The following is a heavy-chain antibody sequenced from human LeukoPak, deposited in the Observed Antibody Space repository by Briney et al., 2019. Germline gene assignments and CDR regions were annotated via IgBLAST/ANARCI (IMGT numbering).Heavy chain of an antibody. D-gene: IGHD6-6*01. CDR1: GGTFSSYA. J-gene: IGHJ6*03. CDR3: AIYSSSHNNYYYYYMDV. CDR2: IIPIFGTA. V-gene: IGHV1-69*13. Sequence: ASVKVSCKASGGTFSSYAISWVRQARGQGLEWMGGIIPIFGTANYAQKFQGRVTITADESTSTAYMELSSLRSEDTAVYYCAIYSSSHNNYYYYYMDVWGKGTTVTVSS.